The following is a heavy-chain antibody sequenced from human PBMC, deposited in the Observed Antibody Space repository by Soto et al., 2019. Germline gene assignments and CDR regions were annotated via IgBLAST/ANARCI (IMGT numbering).Heavy chain of an antibody. D-gene: IGHD3-3*01. CDR1: GGTFSSYA. Sequence: SVKVSCKASGGTFSSYAISWVRQAPGQGLEWMGGIIPIFGTANYAQKFQGRVTITADESTSTAYMELSSLRSEDTAVYYCARVSTGNYDFWSGSRFDYWGQGTLVTVSS. CDR2: IIPIFGTA. J-gene: IGHJ4*02. CDR3: ARVSTGNYDFWSGSRFDY. V-gene: IGHV1-69*13.